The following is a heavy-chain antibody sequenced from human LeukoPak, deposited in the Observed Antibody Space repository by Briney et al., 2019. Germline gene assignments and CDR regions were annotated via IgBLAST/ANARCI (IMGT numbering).Heavy chain of an antibody. CDR2: ISYDGSNK. V-gene: IGHV3-30*03. D-gene: IGHD3-10*01. J-gene: IGHJ4*02. CDR3: ARVNDYDSGSLYRPIDY. CDR1: GFTFSSYG. Sequence: GGSLRLSCAASGFTFSSYGMHWVRQAPGKGLEWVAVISYDGSNKYYADSVKSRFTISRDNVKNSLYLQMNSLRAEDTAVYSCARVNDYDSGSLYRPIDYWGQGTLVTVSS.